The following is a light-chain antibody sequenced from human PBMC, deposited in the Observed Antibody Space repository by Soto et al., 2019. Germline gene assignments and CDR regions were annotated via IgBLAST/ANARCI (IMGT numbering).Light chain of an antibody. CDR2: DAS. J-gene: IGKJ5*01. V-gene: IGKV3-11*01. Sequence: IVLTQTPTALSLARVEIATVSCRASQSISRYLAWYQQKPGQAPRLLIYDASIRATGIPARFRGGGSETDFTLTISRLEPDDFALYSCHQHHILPITFGQGTRLEIK. CDR3: HQHHILPIT. CDR1: QSISRY.